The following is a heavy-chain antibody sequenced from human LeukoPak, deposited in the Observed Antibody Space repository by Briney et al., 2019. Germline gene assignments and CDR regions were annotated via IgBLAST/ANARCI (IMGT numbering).Heavy chain of an antibody. D-gene: IGHD5-18*01. CDR2: ISAYNGNT. Sequence: ASVKVSCKASGYTFTSYGISWVRQAPGQGLEWMGWISAYNGNTNYAQKLQGRVTMTTDTSTSTAYMELRSLRSDDTAVYYCARKDYSYGKAYFDYWGQGALVTVSS. J-gene: IGHJ4*02. CDR3: ARKDYSYGKAYFDY. V-gene: IGHV1-18*01. CDR1: GYTFTSYG.